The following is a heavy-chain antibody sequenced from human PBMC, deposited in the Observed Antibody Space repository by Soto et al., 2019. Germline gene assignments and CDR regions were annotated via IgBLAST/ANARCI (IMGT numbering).Heavy chain of an antibody. CDR3: ASDKVYCSDTSCPDFDY. CDR2: VIPNLGVT. D-gene: IGHD2-15*01. CDR1: GGTLSSYT. V-gene: IGHV1-69*02. J-gene: IGHJ4*02. Sequence: QVQLVQSGAEVKKPGSSVKVSCKASGGTLSSYTFSWVRQAPGQGLEWMGRVIPNLGVTNYAMKFQGRFTIVVDTSTSTAYMALNSLRYEDTAVYYCASDKVYCSDTSCPDFDYWGQGTLVTVSS.